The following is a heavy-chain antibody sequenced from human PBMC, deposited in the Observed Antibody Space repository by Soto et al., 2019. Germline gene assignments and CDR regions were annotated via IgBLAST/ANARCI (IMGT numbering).Heavy chain of an antibody. D-gene: IGHD2-21*02. CDR3: ASGRYCLSGDCFPNWFDP. CDR1: GASVTSPEHY. J-gene: IGHJ5*02. V-gene: IGHV4-30-4*01. Sequence: QVQLQESGPGLVKPSQTLSLTCSVSGASVTSPEHYWTWIRQSPGKGLEWIGYIYYGGSTVYNPSLKGRSTVSLDTPKNQFSLNLTSVTAADTAVYFCASGRYCLSGDCFPNWFDPWGQGTLVTVSS. CDR2: IYYGGST.